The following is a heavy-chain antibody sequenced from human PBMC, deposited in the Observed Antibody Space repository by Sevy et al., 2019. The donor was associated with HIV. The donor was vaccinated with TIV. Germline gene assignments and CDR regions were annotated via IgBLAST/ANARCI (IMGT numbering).Heavy chain of an antibody. CDR1: GFKVSDNY. V-gene: IGHV3-53*01. J-gene: IGHJ3*02. Sequence: GGSLRLSCAASGFKVSDNYMSWVRQAPGKGLEWVSVIYAGGSTYYADSVKGGITISRDNSKNTLYLQMNGLRAEETAVYYCTTHASDFDSSGYLERDAFDIWGQGTMVTVSS. CDR2: IYAGGST. D-gene: IGHD3-22*01. CDR3: TTHASDFDSSGYLERDAFDI.